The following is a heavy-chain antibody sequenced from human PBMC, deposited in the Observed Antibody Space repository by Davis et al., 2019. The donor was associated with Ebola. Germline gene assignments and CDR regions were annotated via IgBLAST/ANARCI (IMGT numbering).Heavy chain of an antibody. D-gene: IGHD3-22*01. J-gene: IGHJ4*02. V-gene: IGHV3-23*01. Sequence: GESLKISCAASGFTFSNYAMNWVRQAPGKGLEWVSSISETGTNRDYADSVKGRFTISRDNSKNTLYLQMNSLRAEDTAVYYCANIATYYYDSSGNYWGQGTLVTVSS. CDR2: ISETGTNR. CDR1: GFTFSNYA. CDR3: ANIATYYYDSSGNY.